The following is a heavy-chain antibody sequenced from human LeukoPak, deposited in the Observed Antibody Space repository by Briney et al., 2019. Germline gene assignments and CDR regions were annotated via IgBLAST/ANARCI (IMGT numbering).Heavy chain of an antibody. CDR1: GYTFTSYD. J-gene: IGHJ5*02. CDR2: MNPNSGNT. D-gene: IGHD5-24*01. V-gene: IGHV1-8*01. CDR3: ARDALASNNWFDP. Sequence: ASVKVSCKASGYTFTSYDINWVRQATGQGLEWMGWMNPNSGNTGYAQKFQGRVTMTRNASISTAYMELSSLRSEDTAVYYCARDALASNNWFDPWGQGTLVTVSS.